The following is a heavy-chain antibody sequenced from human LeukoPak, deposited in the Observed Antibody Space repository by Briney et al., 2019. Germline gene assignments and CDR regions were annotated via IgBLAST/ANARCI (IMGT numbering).Heavy chain of an antibody. CDR3: AIVTMVAGAAYNWVFP. D-gene: IGHD2-15*01. Sequence: PGGSLRLSCAASGFTFSSYCMHWVRQAPGKGLEWVAVIWSDGSNKHYADSARGRFTISRDNSKNTLYLQMNSLRAEDTAVYYCAIVTMVAGAAYNWVFPWGQGTLVTVST. J-gene: IGHJ5*02. CDR1: GFTFSSYC. V-gene: IGHV3-33*01. CDR2: IWSDGSNK.